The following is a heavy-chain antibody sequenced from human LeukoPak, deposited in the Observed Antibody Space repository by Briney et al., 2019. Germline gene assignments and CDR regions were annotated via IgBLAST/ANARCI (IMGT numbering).Heavy chain of an antibody. CDR2: IYYSGST. D-gene: IGHD2-21*02. J-gene: IGHJ6*02. V-gene: IGHV4-59*08. CDR3: ARHPQRSLGVTTSGPYYYGMDV. Sequence: SSETLSLTCTVSGGSISGYYWSWIRQPPGKGPEWIGYIYYSGSTNYNPSLKSRVTISEDTSKNQFSLKLSSVTAADTAVYYCARHPQRSLGVTTSGPYYYGMDVWGQGTTVTVSS. CDR1: GGSISGYY.